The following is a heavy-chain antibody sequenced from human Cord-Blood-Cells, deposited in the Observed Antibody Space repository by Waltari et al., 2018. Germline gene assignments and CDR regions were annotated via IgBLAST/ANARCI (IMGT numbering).Heavy chain of an antibody. D-gene: IGHD1-26*01. CDR3: ARDLGPFDY. CDR1: GFTVSSNY. Sequence: EVQLVESGGGLIQPGGSLRLSCAASGFTVSSNYMSWVRQAPGKGLEWVSVIYGGGSTYSADSVNGRFTVSRDNSKNTRYLQMNSRRAEDTAVYYCARDLGPFDYWGQGTLVTVSS. J-gene: IGHJ4*02. CDR2: IYGGGST. V-gene: IGHV3-53*01.